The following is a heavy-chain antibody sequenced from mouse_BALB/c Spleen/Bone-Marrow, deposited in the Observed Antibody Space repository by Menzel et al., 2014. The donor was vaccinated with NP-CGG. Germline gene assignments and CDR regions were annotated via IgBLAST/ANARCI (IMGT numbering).Heavy chain of an antibody. CDR2: IDPANDNT. J-gene: IGHJ3*01. Sequence: EVKLMESGAEFVKPGASVKLSCTASGFNIKDTYMHWVKRRPEQGLEWIGRIDPANDNTKYDPKFQGKATITADTSSNTAYLQLSSLTSEDTAVYYCARADGYYAWFAYWGQGTPVTVSA. CDR1: GFNIKDTY. CDR3: ARADGYYAWFAY. V-gene: IGHV14-3*02. D-gene: IGHD2-3*01.